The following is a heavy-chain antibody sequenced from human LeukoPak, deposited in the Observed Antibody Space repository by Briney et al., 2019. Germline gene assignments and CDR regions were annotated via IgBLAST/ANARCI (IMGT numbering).Heavy chain of an antibody. Sequence: GGSLRLSCAASGFTFSTYAMSWVRQIPGKGLEWVSAISGSDDGTYYADSVKGRFTISRDNSKNTLYLQMNSLRAEDTAVYYCARGKYPDNDDYMDVWGKGTTVIVSS. CDR1: GFTFSTYA. J-gene: IGHJ6*03. CDR3: ARGKYPDNDDYMDV. V-gene: IGHV3-23*01. D-gene: IGHD1-1*01. CDR2: ISGSDDGT.